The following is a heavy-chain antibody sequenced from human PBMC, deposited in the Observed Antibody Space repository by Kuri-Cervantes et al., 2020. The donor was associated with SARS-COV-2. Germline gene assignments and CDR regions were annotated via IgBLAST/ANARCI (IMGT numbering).Heavy chain of an antibody. Sequence: SETLSLTCTVPGGSISSSSYYWGWIRQPPGKGLEWIGSIYYSGSTYYNPSLKSRVTISVDTSKNQFSLKLSSVTAADTAVYYCARASTTIYGVLIMLFSSNAFAIWGQGTLVTVSS. D-gene: IGHD3-3*01. CDR2: IYYSGST. CDR1: GGSISSSSYY. V-gene: IGHV4-39*07. J-gene: IGHJ3*02. CDR3: ARASTTIYGVLIMLFSSNAFAI.